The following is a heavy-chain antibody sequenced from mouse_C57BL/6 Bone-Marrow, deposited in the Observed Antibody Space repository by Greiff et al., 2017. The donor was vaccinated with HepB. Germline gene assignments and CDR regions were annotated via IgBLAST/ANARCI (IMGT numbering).Heavy chain of an antibody. CDR1: GYAFSSYW. CDR3: AHDDDGSRYYWYFDV. V-gene: IGHV1-82*01. CDR2: IYPGDGDT. Sequence: QVQLQKSGPELVKPGASVKISCKASGYAFSSYWMNWVKQRPGKGLEWIGLIYPGDGDTNYTGKFKGKATLTAEKSSSKAYMQLSSLTSEDSAVYYCAHDDDGSRYYWYFDVWGTGTTVTVSS. D-gene: IGHD2-4*01. J-gene: IGHJ1*03.